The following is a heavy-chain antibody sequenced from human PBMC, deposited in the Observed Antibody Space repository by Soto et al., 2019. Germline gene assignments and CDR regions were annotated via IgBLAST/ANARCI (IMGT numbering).Heavy chain of an antibody. D-gene: IGHD5-12*01. J-gene: IGHJ4*02. Sequence: PWGALRLGCAASVFAVITYAMTWVRQAPGKGLEWVSGISGSGATKDYADSVKGRFTISRDNSKNMLYLQMSRLRVGDTAVYFCAKDRSLYSATSVRVANWGQGTLVTVSS. CDR1: VFAVITYA. V-gene: IGHV3-23*01. CDR3: AKDRSLYSATSVRVAN. CDR2: ISGSGATK.